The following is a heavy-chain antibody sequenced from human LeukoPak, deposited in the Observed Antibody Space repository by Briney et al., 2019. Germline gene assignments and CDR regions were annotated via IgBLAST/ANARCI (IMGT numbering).Heavy chain of an antibody. CDR2: IYSGGST. V-gene: IGHV3-66*01. CDR1: GFTVSSSY. J-gene: IGHJ4*02. Sequence: GGSLRLSCAASGFTVSSSYMSWVRQAPGKGLEWVSVIYSGGSTSYADSVKGRFTISRDDSRNMVYLQMNSLRAEDTAVYYCAREKSYYSIGDYFDYWGQGTLVTVSS. CDR3: AREKSYYSIGDYFDY. D-gene: IGHD3-16*01.